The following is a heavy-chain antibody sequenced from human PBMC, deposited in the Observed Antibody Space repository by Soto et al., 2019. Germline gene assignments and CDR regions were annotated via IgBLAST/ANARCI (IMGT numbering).Heavy chain of an antibody. CDR1: GYTFTTYA. J-gene: IGHJ4*02. Sequence: QVQLVQSGAEVKKPGASVKVSCKTSGYTFTTYAMHWVRQAPGQRLEWMGWINAGGGDTKYSQRFQGRVTISRDTSASTVYRGWSSLTPKDTAVYYCARGRLVRGVTPPAPHDFWGQGTLVTVPS. CDR2: INAGGGDT. D-gene: IGHD3-10*01. V-gene: IGHV1-3*01. CDR3: ARGRLVRGVTPPAPHDF.